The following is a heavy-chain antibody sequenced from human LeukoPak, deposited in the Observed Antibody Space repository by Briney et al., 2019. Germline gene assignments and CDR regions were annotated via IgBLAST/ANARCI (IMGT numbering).Heavy chain of an antibody. Sequence: GGSLRPSCAASGFTFSSYAIHWVRQAPGKGLDWVAVISYDGSNRYYADSVKDRFTISRDTSKNTVYLQMNSLRAGDTAVYYCARSNSGIYSHFDYWGQGTLVTVSS. V-gene: IGHV3-30-3*01. CDR2: ISYDGSNR. J-gene: IGHJ4*02. CDR3: ARSNSGIYSHFDY. CDR1: GFTFSSYA. D-gene: IGHD1-26*01.